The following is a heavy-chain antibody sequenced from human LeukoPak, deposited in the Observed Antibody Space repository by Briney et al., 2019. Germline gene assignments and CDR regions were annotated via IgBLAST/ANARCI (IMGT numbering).Heavy chain of an antibody. CDR1: GFIFSSYS. CDR2: ISSSGSTI. D-gene: IGHD3-10*02. CDR3: AELGITMIGGV. V-gene: IGHV3-48*04. Sequence: GGSLRLSCAASGFIFSSYSMSWVRQAPGKGLEWVSYISSSGSTIYYADSVKGRFTISRDNAKNSLYLQMNSLRAEDTAVYYCAELGITMIGGVWGKGTTVTISS. J-gene: IGHJ6*04.